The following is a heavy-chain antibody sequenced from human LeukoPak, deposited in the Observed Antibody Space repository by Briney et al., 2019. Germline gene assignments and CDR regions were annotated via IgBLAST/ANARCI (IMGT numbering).Heavy chain of an antibody. Sequence: GGSLRLSCAASGFTFSSYSMNWVRQAPGKGLEWVSYISSSSTIYYADSVKGRFTISRDNAKNSLYLQMNSLRDEDTAVYYCARDREARYWGQGTLVTVSS. J-gene: IGHJ4*02. CDR1: GFTFSSYS. V-gene: IGHV3-48*02. CDR2: ISSSSTI. CDR3: ARDREARY.